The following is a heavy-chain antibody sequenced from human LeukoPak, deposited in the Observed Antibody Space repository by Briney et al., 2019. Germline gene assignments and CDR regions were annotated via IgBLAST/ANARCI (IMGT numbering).Heavy chain of an antibody. V-gene: IGHV1-18*01. CDR3: ARDFSYYYDSSGSTHYNWFDP. D-gene: IGHD3-22*01. Sequence: ASVKVSCKASGYTFTSYGISWVRQAPGQGLEWMGWISAYNGNTNYAQKLQGRVTMTTDTSTSTAYMELRSQRSDDTAVYYCARDFSYYYDSSGSTHYNWFDPWGQGTLVTVSS. CDR2: ISAYNGNT. J-gene: IGHJ5*02. CDR1: GYTFTSYG.